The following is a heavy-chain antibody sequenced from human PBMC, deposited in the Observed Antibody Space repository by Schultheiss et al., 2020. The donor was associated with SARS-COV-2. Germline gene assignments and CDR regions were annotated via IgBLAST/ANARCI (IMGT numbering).Heavy chain of an antibody. CDR1: GYTFTGYY. J-gene: IGHJ4*02. CDR2: IIPIFGTA. D-gene: IGHD3-16*01. V-gene: IGHV1-2*02. CDR3: ARDKGEMYYFDY. Sequence: ASVKVSCKASGYTFTGYYMHWVRQAPGQGLEWMGGIIPIFGTANYAQKFQGRVTMTRNTSISTAYMELSSLRSEDTAVYYCARDKGEMYYFDYWGQGTLVTVSS.